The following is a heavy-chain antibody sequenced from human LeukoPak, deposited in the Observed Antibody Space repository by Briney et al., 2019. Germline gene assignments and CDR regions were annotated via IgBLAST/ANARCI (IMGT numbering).Heavy chain of an antibody. V-gene: IGHV3-30*02. J-gene: IGHJ6*03. D-gene: IGHD1-26*01. Sequence: PGGSLRLSCVASGFTFSSNGMHWVRQAPGKGLEWVAFIRNDGSNKYYVDSVKGRFTISRDSAKNSLYLQMDSLGPEDTAVYYCARDPYSGNYGNDYYYYMDVWGKGTTVTISS. CDR3: ARDPYSGNYGNDYYYYMDV. CDR1: GFTFSSNG. CDR2: IRNDGSNK.